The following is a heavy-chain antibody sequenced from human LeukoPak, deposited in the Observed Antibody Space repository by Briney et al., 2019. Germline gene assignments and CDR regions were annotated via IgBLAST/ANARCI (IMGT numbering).Heavy chain of an antibody. Sequence: ASVKVSCKASGYTFTSYGISWVRQAPGQGLEWMGWISVYNGNTNYAQKLQGRVTMTTDTSTSTAYMELRSLRSDDTAVYYCARTAVYYDSSGYYYYFDYWGQGTLVTVSS. D-gene: IGHD3-22*01. J-gene: IGHJ4*02. CDR3: ARTAVYYDSSGYYYYFDY. CDR2: ISVYNGNT. CDR1: GYTFTSYG. V-gene: IGHV1-18*01.